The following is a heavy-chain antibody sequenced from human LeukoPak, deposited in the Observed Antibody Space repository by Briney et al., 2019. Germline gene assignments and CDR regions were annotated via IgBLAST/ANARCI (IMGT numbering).Heavy chain of an antibody. V-gene: IGHV3-30*03. J-gene: IGHJ1*01. Sequence: GGSLRLSCTSSELTFSSYAMHWVRQAPGKGLEWLALITYDGDVKRYADSVRGRFTISRDNSKNTLYLQMKSLKIEDTAVYACARAPYPYYYESSGYFEHWGQGTRVTVSS. CDR1: ELTFSSYA. CDR3: ARAPYPYYYESSGYFEH. D-gene: IGHD3-22*01. CDR2: ITYDGDVK.